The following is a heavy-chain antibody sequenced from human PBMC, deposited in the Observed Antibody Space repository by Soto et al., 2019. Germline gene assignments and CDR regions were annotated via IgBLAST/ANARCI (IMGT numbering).Heavy chain of an antibody. J-gene: IGHJ4*02. CDR1: GFTFSSYG. CDR2: ISYDGSNK. V-gene: IGHV3-30*18. Sequence: GGSLRLSCAASGFTFSSYGMHWVRQAPGKGLEWVAVISYDGSNKYYADSVKGRFTISRDNSKNTLYLQMNSLRAEDTAVYYCAKEGWDYWGQGTLVTVSS. CDR3: AKEGWDY.